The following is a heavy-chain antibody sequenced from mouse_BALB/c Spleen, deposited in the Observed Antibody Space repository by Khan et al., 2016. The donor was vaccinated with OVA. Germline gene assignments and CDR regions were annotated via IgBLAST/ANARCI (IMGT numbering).Heavy chain of an antibody. D-gene: IGHD2-4*01. CDR1: GFSLNNYS. CDR2: IWSAGST. J-gene: IGHJ3*01. Sequence: QVQLKESGPGLVQPSQSLSITCTVSGFSLNNYSVHWVRQSPGKGLEWLGVIWSAGSTDYNAAFISRRTISKDNSRSQVFFKRNSLQPNATAICYCARRGYDYGRGALFAYWGQGTLVTVSA. CDR3: ARRGYDYGRGALFAY. V-gene: IGHV2-2*02.